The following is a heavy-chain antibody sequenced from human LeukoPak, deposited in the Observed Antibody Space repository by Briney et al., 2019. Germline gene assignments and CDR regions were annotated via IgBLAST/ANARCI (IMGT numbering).Heavy chain of an antibody. D-gene: IGHD3-22*01. CDR3: ANTWGAVIVVVPSFDY. V-gene: IGHV3-23*01. CDR2: ISGNGGST. J-gene: IGHJ4*02. CDR1: GFAFSTYA. Sequence: GGSLRLSCAASGFAFSTYAMSWVRQAPGKGLEWVSGISGNGGSTYYADSVRGRFTIFRDNSKNTLYLQMNSLRAEDTAVYYYANTWGAVIVVVPSFDYWGQGTLVTVSS.